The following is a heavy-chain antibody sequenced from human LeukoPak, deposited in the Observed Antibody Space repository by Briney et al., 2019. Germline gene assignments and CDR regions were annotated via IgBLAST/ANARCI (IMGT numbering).Heavy chain of an antibody. CDR3: ARRSERWLPIDY. D-gene: IGHD5-24*01. CDR1: GGSFSGYY. V-gene: IGHV4-34*01. CDR2: INHSGST. Sequence: SETLSLTCAVYGGSFSGYYWTWVRQPPGKGLEWIGEINHSGSTNYNPSLKSRVTISVDTSKNQFSLKLSSVTAADTAVYYCARRSERWLPIDYWGQGTLVTVSS. J-gene: IGHJ4*02.